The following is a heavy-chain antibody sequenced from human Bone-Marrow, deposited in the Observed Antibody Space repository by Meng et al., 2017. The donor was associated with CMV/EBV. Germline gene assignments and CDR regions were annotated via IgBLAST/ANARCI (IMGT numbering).Heavy chain of an antibody. D-gene: IGHD3-3*01. CDR2: IKQDGSEK. J-gene: IGHJ4*02. CDR1: GFTFSSYW. Sequence: GGSLRLSCAASGFTFSSYWMSWVRQAPGKGLEWVANIKQDGSEKYYVDSVKGRFTISRDNAKNSLYLQMNSLRAEDTAVYYCARDSDYDFWSGLAPKDYWGQGTLVTVSS. V-gene: IGHV3-7*01. CDR3: ARDSDYDFWSGLAPKDY.